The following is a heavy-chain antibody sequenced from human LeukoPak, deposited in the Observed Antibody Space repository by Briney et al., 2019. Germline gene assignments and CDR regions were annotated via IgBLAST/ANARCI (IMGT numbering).Heavy chain of an antibody. CDR2: ISGSGGSR. J-gene: IGHJ4*02. Sequence: PGGSLRLSCAASGFTFSSYAMSWVRQAPGKGLEWVSGISGSGGSRYYADSVKSRFTISRDNSKNTLYLQMNSLRAEDTAVYYCAKDPLMYSSSYYFDYWGQGTLVTVSS. CDR3: AKDPLMYSSSYYFDY. V-gene: IGHV3-23*01. CDR1: GFTFSSYA. D-gene: IGHD6-13*01.